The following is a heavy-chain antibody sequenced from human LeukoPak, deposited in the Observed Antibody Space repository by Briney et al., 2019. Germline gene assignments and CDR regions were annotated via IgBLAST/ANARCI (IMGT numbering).Heavy chain of an antibody. CDR3: VRGNFNGGIDY. J-gene: IGHJ4*02. CDR2: ISGDGSGT. V-gene: IGHV3-74*01. CDR1: GFTFSTHW. Sequence: PGGSLRLSCAASGFTFSTHWMYWVRQAPGKELVWVSRISGDGSGTSYADSVKGRFTISRDNAKNTLYLQMNSLRAEDTAAYYCVRGNFNGGIDYWGQGTLVTVSS.